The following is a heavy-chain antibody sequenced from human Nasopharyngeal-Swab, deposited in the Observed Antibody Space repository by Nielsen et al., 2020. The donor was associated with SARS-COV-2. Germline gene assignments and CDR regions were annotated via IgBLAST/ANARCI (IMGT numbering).Heavy chain of an antibody. CDR3: ARDTEGARGYSYGCDY. D-gene: IGHD5-18*01. V-gene: IGHV1-69*13. J-gene: IGHJ4*02. Sequence: SVKVSCKASGGTFSSYAISWVRQAPGQGLEWMGGIIPIFGTANYAQKFQGRVTITADESTSTAYMELSSLRSEDTAVYYCARDTEGARGYSYGCDYWGQGTPVTVSS. CDR1: GGTFSSYA. CDR2: IIPIFGTA.